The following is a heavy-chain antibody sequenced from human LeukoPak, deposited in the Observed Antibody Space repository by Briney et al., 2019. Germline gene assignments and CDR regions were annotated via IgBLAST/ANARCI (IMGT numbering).Heavy chain of an antibody. Sequence: GGSLRLSCAASGFTVSSNYMSWVRQAPGKGLEWVSLIYSGGSTFYADSVKGRFTISRDNSKNTLYLQMNSLRAEDTAVYYCARDRTAMVSTDYYYGMDVWGQGTTVTVSS. CDR2: IYSGGST. D-gene: IGHD5-18*01. J-gene: IGHJ6*02. V-gene: IGHV3-53*05. CDR1: GFTVSSNY. CDR3: ARDRTAMVSTDYYYGMDV.